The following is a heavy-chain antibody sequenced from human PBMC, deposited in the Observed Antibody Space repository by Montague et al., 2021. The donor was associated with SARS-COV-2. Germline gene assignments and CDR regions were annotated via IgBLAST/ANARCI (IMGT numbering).Heavy chain of an antibody. CDR2: ISYDGSIQ. Sequence: SLRLSCAASGFTFNNFGMHWVRQAPGQGLEWVAVISYDGSIQYYADSAKGRFTISRDWSKSTLFLQMSSLRPEDTAVYYFAKDATIFWFERGRGTFDYWGQGTLVAVSS. CDR1: GFTFNNFG. J-gene: IGHJ4*02. CDR3: AKDATIFWFERGRGTFDY. D-gene: IGHD3-10*01. V-gene: IGHV3-30*18.